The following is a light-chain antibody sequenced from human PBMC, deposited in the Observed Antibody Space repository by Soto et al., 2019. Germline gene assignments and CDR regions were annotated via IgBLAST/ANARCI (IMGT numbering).Light chain of an antibody. CDR2: GAS. V-gene: IGKV3-15*01. CDR1: QGVSTN. Sequence: EIVLTQSPATLSVSPGERATLSCRASQGVSTNLAWYQQKPGQGPRLLMYGASTRATGIPARVSGSGSGTEFTLNISSLQPEDFALYYCQQYNNWPPRGTFGQGTKVEFK. J-gene: IGKJ1*01. CDR3: QQYNNWPPRGT.